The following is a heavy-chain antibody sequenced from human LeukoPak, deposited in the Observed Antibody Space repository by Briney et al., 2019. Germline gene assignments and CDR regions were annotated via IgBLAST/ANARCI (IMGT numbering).Heavy chain of an antibody. CDR3: ARVLRFLAFEY. CDR1: GGSISSGDYY. D-gene: IGHD3-3*01. Sequence: SETLSLTCTVSGGSISSGDYYWSWIRQPPGKGLEWIGYIYYSGSTYYNPSLKSRVTISVDTSKNQFSLKLNNVTAADTAVYYCARVLRFLAFEYWGQGTLVTVSS. CDR2: IYYSGST. V-gene: IGHV4-30-4*02. J-gene: IGHJ4*02.